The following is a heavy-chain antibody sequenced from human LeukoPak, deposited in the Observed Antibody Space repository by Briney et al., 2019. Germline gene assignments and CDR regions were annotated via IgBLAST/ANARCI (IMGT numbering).Heavy chain of an antibody. J-gene: IGHJ6*03. D-gene: IGHD3-10*01. CDR3: TRDYGSGCYYYYYMDV. V-gene: IGHV3-49*03. CDR1: GFTLGDYA. CDR2: IRRKAYGGTI. Sequence: PGRSLRLSCTASGFTLGDYAMSWFRQAPGKGLEWVGFIRRKAYGGTIEYAASVKGRFTISRDDSKSIAYLQMNSLKIEDTALYYCTRDYGSGCYYYYYMDVWGKGTTVTVSS.